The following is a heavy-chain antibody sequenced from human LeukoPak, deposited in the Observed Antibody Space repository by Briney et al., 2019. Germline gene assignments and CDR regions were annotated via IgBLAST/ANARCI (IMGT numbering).Heavy chain of an antibody. V-gene: IGHV4-59*01. CDR3: ARGLRWPTYYFDY. CDR2: IYYSGST. CDR1: GGSISSYY. J-gene: IGHJ4*02. D-gene: IGHD4-23*01. Sequence: SETLSLTCTVSGGSISSYYWSWIRQPPGKGLEWIGCIYYSGSTNYNPSLKSRVTISVDTSKNQFSLKLSSVTAADTAVYYCARGLRWPTYYFDYWGQGTLVTVSS.